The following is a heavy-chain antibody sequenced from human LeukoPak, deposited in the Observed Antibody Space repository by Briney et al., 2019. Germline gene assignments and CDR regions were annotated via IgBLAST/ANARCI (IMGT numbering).Heavy chain of an antibody. CDR3: ARVGGGVVPAAPHNAFDI. Sequence: PGGSLRLSCAASGFTFRSYSMNWVRQAPGKGLEWVSYISSSNSTIYYRDSVKGRFTISRDNAENSLYLQMNSLRAEDTAVYYCARVGGGVVPAAPHNAFDIWGQGTMVTVSS. J-gene: IGHJ3*02. CDR1: GFTFRSYS. V-gene: IGHV3-48*04. CDR2: ISSSNSTI. D-gene: IGHD2-2*01.